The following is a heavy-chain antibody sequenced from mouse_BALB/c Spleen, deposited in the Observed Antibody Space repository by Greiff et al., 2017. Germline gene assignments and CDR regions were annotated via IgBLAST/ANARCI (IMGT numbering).Heavy chain of an antibody. D-gene: IGHD1-2*01. CDR2: INPSNGGT. Sequence: QVHVKQSGAELVKPGASVKLSCKASGYTFTSYYMYWVKQRPGQGLEWIGGINPSNGGTNFNEKFKSKATLTVDKSSSTAYMQLSSLTSEDSAVYYCTREGVTTAWYFDVWGAGTTVTVSS. J-gene: IGHJ1*01. CDR1: GYTFTSYY. V-gene: IGHV1S81*02. CDR3: TREGVTTAWYFDV.